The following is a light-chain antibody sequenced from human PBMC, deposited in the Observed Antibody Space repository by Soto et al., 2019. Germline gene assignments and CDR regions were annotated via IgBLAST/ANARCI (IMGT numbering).Light chain of an antibody. J-gene: IGKJ2*01. CDR3: QQRAKWPIT. CDR1: QSVDRY. Sequence: EVVLTQSPDTLSLSPGDTATLSCSASQSVDRYVAGYQQKLGQAPRLLIYDAYTRATGVAARFTGSGSATHYSLTITSLEPEDFSGDYCQQRAKWPITCDPGTKVE. V-gene: IGKV3-11*01. CDR2: DAY.